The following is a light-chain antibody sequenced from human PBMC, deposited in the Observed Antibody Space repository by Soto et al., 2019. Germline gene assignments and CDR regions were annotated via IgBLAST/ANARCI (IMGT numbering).Light chain of an antibody. CDR2: GAS. CDR1: QSVGTN. Sequence: EIVMTQSPVTLSVSPGERATLSCRASQSVGTNLAWYQQKPGQAPGLLISGASTRATGIPDRFSGSGSGTEFTLTISSLQSEDFAIDYCQQYDDWPQLTFGGGTKLEIK. V-gene: IGKV3-15*01. J-gene: IGKJ4*01. CDR3: QQYDDWPQLT.